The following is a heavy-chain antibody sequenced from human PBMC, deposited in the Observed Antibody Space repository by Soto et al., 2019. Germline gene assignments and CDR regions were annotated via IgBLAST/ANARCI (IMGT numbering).Heavy chain of an antibody. V-gene: IGHV4-59*03. CDR1: GDSIKYYY. J-gene: IGHJ4*02. D-gene: IGHD3-16*01. Sequence: SETLSLTCSVSGDSIKYYYWNWIRQPPGKGLEWIGYIYYSGATNYNPSLKSRVTISKNQFSLQLSSVTAADTAVYYCVRGETKAQFDYWGQGILVTVSS. CDR2: IYYSGAT. CDR3: VRGETKAQFDY.